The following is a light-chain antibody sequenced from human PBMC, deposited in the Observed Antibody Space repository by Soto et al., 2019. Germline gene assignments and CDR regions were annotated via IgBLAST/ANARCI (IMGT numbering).Light chain of an antibody. Sequence: VVLTPPPTSLPSPLGQPASISCRSRQSLVYSDGKTYLSWIQQRPAHSPRRLISKVSNRDTGVPDRFSGSGSGTDFTLRISGVEAEDVGVYFCMQVSHWPTTFGQGTLLEIK. V-gene: IGKV2-30*01. CDR3: MQVSHWPTT. J-gene: IGKJ5*01. CDR2: KVS. CDR1: QSLVYSDGKTY.